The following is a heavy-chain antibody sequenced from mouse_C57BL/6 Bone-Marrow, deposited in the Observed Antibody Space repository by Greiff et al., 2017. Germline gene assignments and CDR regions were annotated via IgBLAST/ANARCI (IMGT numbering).Heavy chain of an antibody. V-gene: IGHV1-15*01. J-gene: IGHJ1*03. CDR1: GYTFTDYE. CDR2: IDPETGGT. Sequence: QVQLQQSGAELVRPGASVTLSCKASGYTFTDYEMHWVKQTPVHGLAWIGAIDPETGGTAYNQKFKGKAILTADKSSSTAYMELRSLTSEDSAVYYCTREGYYGLWYFDVWGTGTTVTVSS. D-gene: IGHD1-2*01. CDR3: TREGYYGLWYFDV.